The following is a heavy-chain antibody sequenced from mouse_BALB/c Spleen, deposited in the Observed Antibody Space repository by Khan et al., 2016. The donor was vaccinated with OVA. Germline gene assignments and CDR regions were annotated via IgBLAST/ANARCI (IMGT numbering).Heavy chain of an antibody. J-gene: IGHJ2*01. D-gene: IGHD1-1*01. CDR2: ISYSGVP. Sequence: EVQLVESGPGLVKPSQSLSLTRTVTGYSIPSGYAWNWIRQFPGNKLEWMGYISYSGVPSYTPSLKSRISITRDTSKNQFFLQLNSVTTEDTAYYYSAGGNYYGYYFDYWGQGTTLTVSS. CDR1: GYSIPSGYA. CDR3: AGGNYYGYYFDY. V-gene: IGHV3-2*02.